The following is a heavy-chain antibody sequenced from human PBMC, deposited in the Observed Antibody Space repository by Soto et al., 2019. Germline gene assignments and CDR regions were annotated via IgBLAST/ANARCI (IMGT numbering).Heavy chain of an antibody. J-gene: IGHJ5*02. CDR3: ARDSGYNWFDP. Sequence: GGSLRLSCAASGFSFSNYAMHWVRPAPGKGLEYVSGISSNGGSTYYANSVKGRFTISRDNSKNTLYLHMASLRAEDMAVYYCARDSGYNWFDPWGQGTLVTVSS. CDR2: ISSNGGST. V-gene: IGHV3-64*01. CDR1: GFSFSNYA. D-gene: IGHD2-15*01.